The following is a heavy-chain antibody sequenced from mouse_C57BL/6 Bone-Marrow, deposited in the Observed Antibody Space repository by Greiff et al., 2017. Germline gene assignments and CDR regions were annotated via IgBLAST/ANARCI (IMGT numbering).Heavy chain of an antibody. J-gene: IGHJ1*03. CDR1: GYTFTDYE. Sequence: VKLQESGAELVRPGASVTLSCKASGYTFTDYEMHWVKQTPVHGLEWIGAIDPETGGTAYNQKFKGKAILTADKSSSTAYMELRSLTSEDSAVYYCTRRDGYPWYFDVWGTGTTVTVSS. CDR3: TRRDGYPWYFDV. D-gene: IGHD2-3*01. V-gene: IGHV1-15*01. CDR2: IDPETGGT.